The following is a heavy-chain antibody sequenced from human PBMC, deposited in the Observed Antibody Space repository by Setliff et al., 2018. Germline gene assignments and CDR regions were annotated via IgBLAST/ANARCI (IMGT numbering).Heavy chain of an antibody. J-gene: IGHJ4*02. CDR3: ARGGMAAAGRKGVFEY. D-gene: IGHD6-13*01. V-gene: IGHV1-46*01. Sequence: ASVKVSCKASGYSFTGYYMHWVRQAPGQGLEWMGIIHTGGGSASYAQKFQGRVTMTSDTSTSTLYMEVNSVRSDDTAIYYCARGGMAAAGRKGVFEYWGQGTQVTVS. CDR2: IHTGGGSA. CDR1: GYSFTGYY.